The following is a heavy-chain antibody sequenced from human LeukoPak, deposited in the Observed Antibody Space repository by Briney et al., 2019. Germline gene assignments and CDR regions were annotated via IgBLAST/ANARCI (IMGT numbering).Heavy chain of an antibody. CDR1: GGSISSSPYY. D-gene: IGHD3-3*01. CDR3: ARTYLEWLFFDAFDI. Sequence: PSETLSLTCTVSGGSISSSPYYWTWIRQPPGKGLEWIGEINHSGSTYYNPSLKSRVTISVDTSKNQFSLKLSSVTAADTAVYYCARTYLEWLFFDAFDIWGQGTMVTVSS. V-gene: IGHV4-39*07. J-gene: IGHJ3*02. CDR2: INHSGST.